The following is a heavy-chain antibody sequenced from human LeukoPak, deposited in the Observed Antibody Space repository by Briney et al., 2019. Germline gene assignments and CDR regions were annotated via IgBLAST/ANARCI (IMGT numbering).Heavy chain of an antibody. V-gene: IGHV3-7*05. D-gene: IGHD2-8*01. CDR2: IKQDGSEE. Sequence: GGSLRLSCAASGFTFTNYWMSWVRQAPGRGLEWVANIKQDGSEENYVDSVKGRFTISRDNTKNSLYLQMNSLRAEDTAVYYCTKGRSCTNSICHSWFPEIWAQGTMVTVSS. CDR1: GFTFTNYW. J-gene: IGHJ3*02. CDR3: TKGRSCTNSICHSWFPEI.